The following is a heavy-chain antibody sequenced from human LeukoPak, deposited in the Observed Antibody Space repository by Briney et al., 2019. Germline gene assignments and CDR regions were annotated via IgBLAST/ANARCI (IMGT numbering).Heavy chain of an antibody. CDR1: GFIVTNNY. CDR2: VYSGGST. V-gene: IGHV3-66*01. Sequence: HPGGSLRLSCTASGFIVTNNYINWVRQAPGKGLEWVSLVYSGGSTYYADSVKGRFTISRDNSKNMVYLQMNSLRAEDTAMYYCARDPPAVLIDTYGWGQGTLVTVPS. CDR3: ARDPPAVLIDTYG. J-gene: IGHJ4*02. D-gene: IGHD2-8*01.